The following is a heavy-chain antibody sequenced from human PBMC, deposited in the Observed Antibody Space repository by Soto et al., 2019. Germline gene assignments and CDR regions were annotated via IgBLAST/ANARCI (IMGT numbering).Heavy chain of an antibody. CDR3: ASGGAGSGPFTWELPDH. J-gene: IGHJ4*02. CDR2: IAPFSAHV. D-gene: IGHD1-26*01. V-gene: IGHV1-45*02. Sequence: QMQLVQSGAEVTKTGSSVTVSCQALGNTFSYRYLHWVRQAPGQAPEWMGWIAPFSAHVHYAQKFQERVSLTRDRSINTAYMRMSSLRSEHTAIYFCASGGAGSGPFTWELPDHWGQGTLVTVSS. CDR1: GNTFSYRY.